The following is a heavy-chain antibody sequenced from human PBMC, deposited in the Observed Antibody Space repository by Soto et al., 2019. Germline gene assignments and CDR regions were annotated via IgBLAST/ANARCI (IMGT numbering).Heavy chain of an antibody. CDR2: IYYSGST. D-gene: IGHD1-26*01. J-gene: IGHJ4*02. CDR3: ASLMIIVGATTNLDY. V-gene: IGHV4-61*01. Sequence: NPSETLSLTCTVSGGSVSSGSYYWSWIRQPPGKGLEWIGYIYYSGSTNYNPSLKSRVTISVDTSKNQFSLKLSSVTAADAAVYYCASLMIIVGATTNLDYWGQGTLVTVSS. CDR1: GGSVSSGSYY.